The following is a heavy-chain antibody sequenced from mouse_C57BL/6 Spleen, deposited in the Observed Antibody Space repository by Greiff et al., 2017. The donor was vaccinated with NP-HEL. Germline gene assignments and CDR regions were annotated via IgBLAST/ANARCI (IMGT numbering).Heavy chain of an antibody. J-gene: IGHJ4*01. CDR3: ARHLYYGNYVNYAMDY. D-gene: IGHD2-1*01. CDR1: GFTFSSYG. CDR2: ISSGGSYT. V-gene: IGHV5-6*01. Sequence: EVQRVESGGDLVKPGGSLKLSCAASGFTFSSYGMSWVRQTPDKRLEWVATISSGGSYTYYPDSVKGRFTISRDNAKNTLYLQMSSLKSEDTAMYYCARHLYYGNYVNYAMDYWGQGTSVTVSS.